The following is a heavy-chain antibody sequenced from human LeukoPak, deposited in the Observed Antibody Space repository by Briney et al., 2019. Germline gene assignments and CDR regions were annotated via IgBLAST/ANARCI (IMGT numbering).Heavy chain of an antibody. CDR1: GFTFSSYA. D-gene: IGHD2-15*01. CDR2: ISGSGGST. CDR3: AKSPYCSGGSCYSGDFDY. V-gene: IGHV3-23*01. J-gene: IGHJ4*02. Sequence: AGGSLRLSCAASGFTFSSYAMSWVRQAPGKGLEWVSAISGSGGSTYYADSVKGRFTISRDNSKNTLYLQMNSLRAEDTAVYYCAKSPYCSGGSCYSGDFDYWGQGTLVTVSS.